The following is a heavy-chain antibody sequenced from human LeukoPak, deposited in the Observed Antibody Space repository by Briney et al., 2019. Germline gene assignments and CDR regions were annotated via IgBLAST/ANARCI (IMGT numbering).Heavy chain of an antibody. CDR3: ARDHFNRPDC. V-gene: IGHV4-39*07. J-gene: IGHJ4*02. D-gene: IGHD1-14*01. CDR1: GASINSERFH. CDR2: IYYSGTT. Sequence: SETLSLTCTVSGASINSERFHWGWVRQPPGKGLEWIGEIYYSGTTYYNPSLKSRVTISIDTSKNQFSLNLNSVTAADTAVYFCARDHFNRPDCWGQGILVTVSS.